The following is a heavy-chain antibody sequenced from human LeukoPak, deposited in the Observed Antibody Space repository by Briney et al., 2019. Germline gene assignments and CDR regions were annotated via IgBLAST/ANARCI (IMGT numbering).Heavy chain of an antibody. Sequence: PSETLSLTCTVSGGSISTSSYYWGWARQPPGKGLEWIGNIFYSGSTYYSPSLKSRVTISLDTSRNQFSLKLSSVTPEDTAVYYCARQNNTYHHYNLGWFDPWGQGTLVTVSS. CDR1: GGSISTSSYY. J-gene: IGHJ5*02. V-gene: IGHV4-39*01. D-gene: IGHD5-24*01. CDR3: ARQNNTYHHYNLGWFDP. CDR2: IFYSGST.